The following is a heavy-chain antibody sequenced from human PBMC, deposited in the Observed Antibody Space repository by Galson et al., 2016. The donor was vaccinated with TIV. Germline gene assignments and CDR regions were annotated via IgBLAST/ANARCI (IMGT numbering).Heavy chain of an antibody. CDR3: TTGGGSSGSYYFDF. D-gene: IGHD5-12*01. CDR1: GYIFTERF. CDR2: VDPDNGET. J-gene: IGHJ4*02. Sequence: VKVSCKVSGYIFTERFIHWVRQAPGERPEWVGRVDPDNGETLYAEKFQGRVTMAADTSGATAFMELSNLRSEDTAFFYCTTGGGSSGSYYFDFWGLGTLVTVSS. V-gene: IGHV1-69-2*01.